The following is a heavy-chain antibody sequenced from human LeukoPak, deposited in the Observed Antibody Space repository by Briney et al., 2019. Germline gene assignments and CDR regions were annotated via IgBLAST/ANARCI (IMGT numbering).Heavy chain of an antibody. CDR1: GFTFTKYW. Sequence: PGGSLRLSCAASGFTFTKYWMSWVRQAPGKRLECVASINQDESVKRYVDSAKGRFTISRDNTQNSVYLEMNSLTAEDTALYYCARDLWAQQEGDGFDTWGQGTMVTVSS. CDR2: INQDESVK. V-gene: IGHV3-7*03. J-gene: IGHJ3*02. CDR3: ARDLWAQQEGDGFDT. D-gene: IGHD6-13*01.